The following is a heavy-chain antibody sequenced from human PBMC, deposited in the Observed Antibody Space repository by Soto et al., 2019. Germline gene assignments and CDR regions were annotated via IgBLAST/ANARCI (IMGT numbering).Heavy chain of an antibody. CDR2: IIPIFGTA. J-gene: IGHJ3*02. Sequence: GASVKVSCKASGGTFSSYAISWVRQAPGQGLEWMGGIIPIFGTANYAQKFQGRVTITADESTSTGYMALSSLRSEDTAVYYCARAVEYTGSHDAFDIWGQGTMVTVPS. CDR3: ARAVEYTGSHDAFDI. D-gene: IGHD7-27*01. V-gene: IGHV1-69*13. CDR1: GGTFSSYA.